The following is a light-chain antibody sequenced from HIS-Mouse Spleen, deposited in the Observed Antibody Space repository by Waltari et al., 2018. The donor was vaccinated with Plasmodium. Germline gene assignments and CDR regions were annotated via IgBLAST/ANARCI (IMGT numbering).Light chain of an antibody. V-gene: IGLV3-1*01. Sequence: SYELTQPPSVSVSPGQTASITCPGDKLGDKYACWYQKKPGQSPVLVIYQDRKRPSGIPERFSGSNSGNTATLTISGTQAMDEADYYCQAWDSSTDYVFGTGTKVTVL. CDR1: KLGDKY. CDR2: QDR. CDR3: QAWDSSTDYV. J-gene: IGLJ1*01.